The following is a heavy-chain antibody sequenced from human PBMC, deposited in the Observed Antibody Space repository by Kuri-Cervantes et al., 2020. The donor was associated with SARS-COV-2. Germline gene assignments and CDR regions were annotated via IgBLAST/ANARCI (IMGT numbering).Heavy chain of an antibody. CDR3: ASFVPRVGY. J-gene: IGHJ4*02. D-gene: IGHD6-6*01. CDR2: ISYDGSNK. Sequence: GESLKISCAASGFTFSSYAMHWVRQAPGKGLEWVAVISYDGSNKYYADSVKGRFTISRDNSKNTLYLQMNSLRAEDTAVYYCASFVPRVGYWGQGTLVTVSS. CDR1: GFTFSSYA. V-gene: IGHV3-30-3*01.